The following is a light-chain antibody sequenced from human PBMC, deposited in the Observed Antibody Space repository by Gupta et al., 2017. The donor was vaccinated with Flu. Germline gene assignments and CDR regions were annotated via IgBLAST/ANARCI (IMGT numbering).Light chain of an antibody. J-gene: IGLJ1*01. CDR1: SPNIGAGFE. V-gene: IGLV1-40*01. CDR2: DNT. CDR3: QSYDTSLSDSV. Sequence: SALTQPPSLYGAAGQKPTLSCPGSSPNIGAGFEIHWYQQLPGTAPKLLIYDNTNRPSGVPDRFSGSKSGTAATLAITGLQAEDESHYYGQSYDTSLSDSVVGTVTKVTVL.